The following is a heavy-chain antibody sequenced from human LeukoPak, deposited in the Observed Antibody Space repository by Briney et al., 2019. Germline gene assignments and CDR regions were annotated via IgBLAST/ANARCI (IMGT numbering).Heavy chain of an antibody. CDR3: ARGATVPSRRYFDY. J-gene: IGHJ4*02. D-gene: IGHD4-17*01. CDR1: GGTCSSYA. CDR2: IIPIFGTA. V-gene: IGHV1-69*06. Sequence: SVKVSCKASGGTCSSYAISWVRQAPGQRPEWMGGIIPIFGTANYAQKFQGRVTITADKSTSTAYMELSSLRSEDTAVYYCARGATVPSRRYFDYWGQGTLVTVSS.